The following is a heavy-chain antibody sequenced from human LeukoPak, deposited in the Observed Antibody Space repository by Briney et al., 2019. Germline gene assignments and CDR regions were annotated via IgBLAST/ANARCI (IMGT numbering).Heavy chain of an antibody. Sequence: PGGSLRLSCAASGFTFSSYAMNWVRQAPGRGLEWVATINQDGSEKYYVDSLKGRFTISRDNAKNSLYLQMNSLRVEDTAVYYCARGPRSDNFYWGQGTLVTVSS. CDR3: ARGPRSDNFY. V-gene: IGHV3-7*04. J-gene: IGHJ4*02. CDR1: GFTFSSYA. D-gene: IGHD1-1*01. CDR2: INQDGSEK.